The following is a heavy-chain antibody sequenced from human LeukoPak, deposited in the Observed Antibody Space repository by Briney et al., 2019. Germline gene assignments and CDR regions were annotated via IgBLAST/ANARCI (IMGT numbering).Heavy chain of an antibody. CDR1: GNYW. J-gene: IGHJ4*02. Sequence: PGGSLRLSCAASGNYWMHWVRQVPGEGLVWVSHINSDGSWTSYAGSVKGRFTISKDNAKNTVYLQMNSLRAEDTAVYYCVSLYETYWGRGTLVTVSS. CDR2: INSDGSWT. CDR3: VSLYETY. V-gene: IGHV3-74*01. D-gene: IGHD2/OR15-2a*01.